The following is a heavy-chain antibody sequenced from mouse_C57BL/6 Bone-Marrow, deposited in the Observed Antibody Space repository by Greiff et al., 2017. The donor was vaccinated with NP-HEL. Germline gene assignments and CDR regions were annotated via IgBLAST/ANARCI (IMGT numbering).Heavy chain of an antibody. CDR1: GFTFSDYY. CDR2: INYDGSSI. J-gene: IGHJ4*01. D-gene: IGHD2-4*01. V-gene: IGHV5-16*01. CDR3: AREGGLRRRNYAMDY. Sequence: EVKLMESEGGLVQPRSSMKLSCTTSGFTFSDYYMAWVRQVPEKGLDWVANINYDGSSIYYPDSLKSRFTIARDNAKNTLYLQMSSLKSEGTATYYCAREGGLRRRNYAMDYWGQGNSVTVSS.